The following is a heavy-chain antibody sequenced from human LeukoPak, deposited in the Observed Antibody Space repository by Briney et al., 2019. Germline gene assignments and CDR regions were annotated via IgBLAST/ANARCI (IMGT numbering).Heavy chain of an antibody. CDR1: GDSTSSISYY. Sequence: PSETLSLTCTVPGDSTSSISYYCGWVRQPPGKGLEWIGSIHHSGSTYYNTSLKSRVTISVDTSKNQFSLKLSSVTAADTAVYYCAREVKGGYNLDYFDDWGQGTLVTVSS. J-gene: IGHJ4*02. D-gene: IGHD5-24*01. CDR2: IHHSGST. V-gene: IGHV4-39*07. CDR3: AREVKGGYNLDYFDD.